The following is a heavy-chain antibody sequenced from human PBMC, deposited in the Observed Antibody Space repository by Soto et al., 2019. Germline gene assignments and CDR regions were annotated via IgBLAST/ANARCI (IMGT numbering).Heavy chain of an antibody. J-gene: IGHJ5*02. CDR3: AKVNDFWTGYYSTNWFDP. Sequence: SETLSLTCTVSGGSISSYYWSWIRQPPGKGLEWIGYIYYSGSTNYNPSLKSRVTISVDTSKYQFSLKLSSVTAADTAVYYCAKVNDFWTGYYSTNWFDPWGQGTLVTVSS. CDR1: GGSISSYY. D-gene: IGHD3-3*01. V-gene: IGHV4-59*01. CDR2: IYYSGST.